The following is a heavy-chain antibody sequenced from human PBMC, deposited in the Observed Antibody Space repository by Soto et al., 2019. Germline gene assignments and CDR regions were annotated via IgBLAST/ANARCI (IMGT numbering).Heavy chain of an antibody. Sequence: QVQLVESGGGVVQPGRSLRLSCAASGFTFSSYGMHWVRQAPGKGLEWVAVISYDGSNKYYAESVKGRFTISRDNSKNTLYLQMNSLRAEDTAVYYCAKEGAWAVVVVTAPLRYWGQGTLVTVSS. J-gene: IGHJ4*02. CDR2: ISYDGSNK. D-gene: IGHD2-21*02. V-gene: IGHV3-30*18. CDR3: AKEGAWAVVVVTAPLRY. CDR1: GFTFSSYG.